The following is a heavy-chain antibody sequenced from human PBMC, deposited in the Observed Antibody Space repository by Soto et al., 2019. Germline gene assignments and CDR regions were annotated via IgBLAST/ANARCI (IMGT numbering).Heavy chain of an antibody. V-gene: IGHV4-59*01. CDR2: IYYSGST. CDR1: GGSISSYY. J-gene: IGHJ4*02. D-gene: IGHD6-6*01. CDR3: ARSPQSMYDY. Sequence: PSETLSLTCTVSGGSISSYYWSWIRQPPGKGLEWIGYIYYSGSTNYNPSLKSRVTISVDTSKNQFSLKLSSVTAADTAVYYCARSPQSMYDYRGQGPLVSVST.